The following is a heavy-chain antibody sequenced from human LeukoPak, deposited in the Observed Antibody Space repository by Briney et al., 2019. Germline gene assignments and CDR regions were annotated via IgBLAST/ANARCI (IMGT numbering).Heavy chain of an antibody. CDR3: ASPRVDGDYWMDDAFDI. J-gene: IGHJ3*02. D-gene: IGHD4-17*01. V-gene: IGHV3-23*01. CDR2: ISGSGGRT. Sequence: GGSLRLSCAASGFTFSSYAMSWVRQAPGKGLDWVSGISGSGGRTYYADSVKGRFTISRDNAKNTLYLQMNSLRAEDTAVYYCASPRVDGDYWMDDAFDIWGQGTMVTVSS. CDR1: GFTFSSYA.